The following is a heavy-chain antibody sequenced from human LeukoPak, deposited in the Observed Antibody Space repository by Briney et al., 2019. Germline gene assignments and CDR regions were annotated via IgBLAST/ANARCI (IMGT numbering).Heavy chain of an antibody. J-gene: IGHJ6*03. D-gene: IGHD3-10*01. CDR2: IKEDGIEK. CDR1: GFAFSSYW. Sequence: GGSLRLSCAASGFAFSSYWLSWVRQAPGKGLEWVANIKEDGIEKYSVDSVNGRFTVSRDNARNSPYLQINSLRAEDTAVYYCARDRGYPSYMDVWGKGTTVTVSS. CDR3: ARDRGYPSYMDV. V-gene: IGHV3-7*01.